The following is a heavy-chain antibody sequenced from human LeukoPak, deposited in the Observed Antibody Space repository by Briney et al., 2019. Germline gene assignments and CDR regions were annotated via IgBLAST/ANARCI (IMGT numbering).Heavy chain of an antibody. Sequence: ASVKVSCKSSGNTFSSYSIDWVRQAPGQGLEWMGWISAYNGDTNYAQELQGRVTMTTDTSTTTAYMELRSLRSDDTAVYYCARPQEEDGYNYNWAFDYWGQGTLVTVSS. CDR1: GNTFSSYS. J-gene: IGHJ4*02. CDR3: ARPQEEDGYNYNWAFDY. D-gene: IGHD5-24*01. V-gene: IGHV1-18*01. CDR2: ISAYNGDT.